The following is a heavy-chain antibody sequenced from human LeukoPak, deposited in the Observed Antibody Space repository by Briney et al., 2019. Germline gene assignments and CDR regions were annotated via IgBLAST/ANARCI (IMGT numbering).Heavy chain of an antibody. V-gene: IGHV3-30*01. CDR1: GFTFSSYS. J-gene: IGHJ4*02. CDR3: ARDATYYYASGSSGPHYFDS. D-gene: IGHD3-10*01. Sequence: GGSLRLSCAASGFTFSSYSKHWVRQAPGKGLEWLAVISYDGNYIYYADSVKGRFTISRDNSKNTLYLQMNSLRAADAAVYYCARDATYYYASGSSGPHYFDSWGQGTLVTVSS. CDR2: ISYDGNYI.